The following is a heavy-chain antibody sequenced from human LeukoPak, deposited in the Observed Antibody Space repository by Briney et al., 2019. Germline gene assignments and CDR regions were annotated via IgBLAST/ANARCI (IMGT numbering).Heavy chain of an antibody. V-gene: IGHV4-34*01. CDR2: INHSGST. CDR1: GGSFSGYY. D-gene: IGHD6-19*01. J-gene: IGHJ5*02. Sequence: SETLSLTCAVYGGSFSGYYWNWIRQPPGKGLEWIGEINHSGSTNYNPSLKSRVTISVDTSKNQFSLKLSSVTAADTAIYYCARGTTRIAVAGSWFDPWGQGTLVAVSS. CDR3: ARGTTRIAVAGSWFDP.